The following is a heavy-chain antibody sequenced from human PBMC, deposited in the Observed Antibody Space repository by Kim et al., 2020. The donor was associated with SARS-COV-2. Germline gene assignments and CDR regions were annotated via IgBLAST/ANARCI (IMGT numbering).Heavy chain of an antibody. CDR2: ISSSSYT. J-gene: IGHJ4*02. Sequence: GGSLRLSCAASGFTFSDYYMSWIRQAPGKGLEWVSYISSSSYTNYADSVKGRFTISRDNAKNSLYLQMNSLRAEDTAVYYCARWGMDIVATGIYYFDYWGQGTLVTVSS. CDR3: ARWGMDIVATGIYYFDY. D-gene: IGHD5-12*01. CDR1: GFTFSDYY. V-gene: IGHV3-11*03.